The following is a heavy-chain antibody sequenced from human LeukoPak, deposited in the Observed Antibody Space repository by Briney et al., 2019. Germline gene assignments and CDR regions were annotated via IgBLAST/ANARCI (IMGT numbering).Heavy chain of an antibody. CDR2: MNPNSGNT. V-gene: IGHV1-8*01. CDR3: AIPEGSGYNFDY. CDR1: GYTFTSYD. D-gene: IGHD3-22*01. J-gene: IGHJ4*02. Sequence: GASVKVSCKASGYTFTSYDINWVRQATGQGLEWMGWMNPNSGNTGYAQKFQGRVTMTRNTSISTAYMELSSLRSEDTAVYYCAIPEGSGYNFDYWGQGTLVTVSS.